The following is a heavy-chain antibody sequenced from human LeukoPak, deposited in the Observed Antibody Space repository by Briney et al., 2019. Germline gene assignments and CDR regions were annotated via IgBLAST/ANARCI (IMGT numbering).Heavy chain of an antibody. CDR3: ARDYGPDLGH. V-gene: IGHV1-2*02. CDR1: GYSCTGDY. Sequence: ASVKVSFKASGYSCTGDYMHWVRQAPGQGLEGMGWINPNSGGTNYAQQFQGRVTMTRDTSISTAYMELSRLRSDDTAVYYCARDYGPDLGHWGQGTLVTVSS. CDR2: INPNSGGT. D-gene: IGHD3-16*01. J-gene: IGHJ4*02.